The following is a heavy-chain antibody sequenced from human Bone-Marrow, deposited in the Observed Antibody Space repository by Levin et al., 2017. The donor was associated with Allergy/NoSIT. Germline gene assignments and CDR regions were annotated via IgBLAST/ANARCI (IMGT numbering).Heavy chain of an antibody. CDR2: INPNSVDT. J-gene: IGHJ4*02. V-gene: IGHV1-2*06. CDR3: ARASASGTKFDY. D-gene: IGHD1-7*01. CDR1: GYSFTGYY. Sequence: ASVKVSCKTSGYSFTGYYLHWVRQAPGQGLEWMGRINPNSVDTDYAQNFQGRVTMTRDTSVSSAYMELSSLRSDDTAVYYCARASASGTKFDYWGQGTLVTVSS.